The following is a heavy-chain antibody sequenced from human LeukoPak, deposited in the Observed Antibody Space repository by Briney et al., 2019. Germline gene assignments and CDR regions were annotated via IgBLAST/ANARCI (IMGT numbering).Heavy chain of an antibody. Sequence: PGGSLRLSCAASGFTFSDYYMSWIRQAPGKGLEWVSYISNSGSTIYYADSVKGRFTISRDNAKNSLYLQMNSLRAEDTAVYYCARVTSPGAALVEYDYWGQGTLVTVSS. V-gene: IGHV3-11*01. D-gene: IGHD6-6*01. J-gene: IGHJ4*02. CDR1: GFTFSDYY. CDR3: ARVTSPGAALVEYDY. CDR2: ISNSGSTI.